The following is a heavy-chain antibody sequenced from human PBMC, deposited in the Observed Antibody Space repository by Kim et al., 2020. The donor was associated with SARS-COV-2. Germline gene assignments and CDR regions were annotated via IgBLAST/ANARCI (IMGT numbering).Heavy chain of an antibody. Sequence: SVKVSCKASGGTFSSYAISWVRQAPGQGLEWMGRIIPILGIANYAQKFQGRVTITADKSTSTAYMELSSLRSEDTAVYYCARGGLDNILTGLSFDYWGQGTLVTVSS. J-gene: IGHJ4*02. D-gene: IGHD3-9*01. CDR3: ARGGLDNILTGLSFDY. CDR1: GGTFSSYA. CDR2: IIPILGIA. V-gene: IGHV1-69*04.